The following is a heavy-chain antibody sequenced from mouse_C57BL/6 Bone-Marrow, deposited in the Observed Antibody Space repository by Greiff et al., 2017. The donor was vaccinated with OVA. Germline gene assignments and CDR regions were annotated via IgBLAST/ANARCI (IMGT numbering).Heavy chain of an antibody. CDR2: IDPEDGAT. CDR3: ARGGYYALFDY. CDR1: GFNIKDYY. V-gene: IGHV14-2*01. Sequence: DVKLVESGAELVKPGASVKLSCTASGFNIKDYYMPWVKQRTEQGLAWIGRIDPEDGATKYAPKFQGKATITADTSSNTAYRQRSSPTSEYTAVYYCARGGYYALFDYWGQGTTLTVSS. D-gene: IGHD2-3*01. J-gene: IGHJ2*01.